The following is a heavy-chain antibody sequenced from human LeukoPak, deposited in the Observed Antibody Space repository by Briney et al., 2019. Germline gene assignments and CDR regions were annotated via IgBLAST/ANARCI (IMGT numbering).Heavy chain of an antibody. CDR2: IKEDGSEK. Sequence: GGSLRLSCAASGFTFSSYWMSWVRQAPGKGLEWVANIKEDGSEKYYVDSVKGRFTISRDNAKNSLYLQMNSLRAEDTAVYYCAKDRLLWNYYFDYWGQGTLVTVSS. D-gene: IGHD3-10*01. V-gene: IGHV3-7*01. J-gene: IGHJ4*02. CDR3: AKDRLLWNYYFDY. CDR1: GFTFSSYW.